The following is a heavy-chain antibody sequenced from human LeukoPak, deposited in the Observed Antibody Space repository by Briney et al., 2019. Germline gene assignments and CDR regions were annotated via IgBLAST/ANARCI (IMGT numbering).Heavy chain of an antibody. V-gene: IGHV4-30-4*01. D-gene: IGHD3-16*01. Sequence: SQTLSLTCTVSGGSISSGDYYWSWIRQPPGKGLEWIGYIYYSGSTYYNPSLKSRVTISVDTSKNQFSLKLSSVTAADTAVYYCARALHHPRLIYYYYYGMDVWGQGTTVTVSS. J-gene: IGHJ6*02. CDR2: IYYSGST. CDR3: ARALHHPRLIYYYYYGMDV. CDR1: GGSISSGDYY.